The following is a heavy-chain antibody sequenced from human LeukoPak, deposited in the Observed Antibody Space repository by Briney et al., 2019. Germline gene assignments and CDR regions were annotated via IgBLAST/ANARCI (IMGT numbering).Heavy chain of an antibody. V-gene: IGHV3-33*01. Sequence: GRSLRLSCAASGFTFSSYGMHWVRQAPGKGLEWVAVIWYDGSNKYYADSVKGRFTISRDNSKNTLYLQMNSLRAEDTAVYYCARDFTRGPIDYWGQGTLVTVSS. CDR2: IWYDGSNK. J-gene: IGHJ4*02. CDR1: GFTFSSYG. D-gene: IGHD3/OR15-3a*01. CDR3: ARDFTRGPIDY.